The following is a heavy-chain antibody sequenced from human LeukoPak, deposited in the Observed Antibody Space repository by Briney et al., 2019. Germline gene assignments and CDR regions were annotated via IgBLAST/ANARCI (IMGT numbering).Heavy chain of an antibody. V-gene: IGHV4-38-2*02. CDR2: IYHSGST. CDR1: GYSISSGYY. J-gene: IGHJ4*02. Sequence: SETLSLTCTVSGYSISSGYYWGWIRQPPGKGLEWIGSIYHSGSTYYNPSLKSRVTISVDTSKNQFSLKLSSVTAADTAVYYCARDKYFYDSSASIRFDYWGPGTLVTASS. D-gene: IGHD3-22*01. CDR3: ARDKYFYDSSASIRFDY.